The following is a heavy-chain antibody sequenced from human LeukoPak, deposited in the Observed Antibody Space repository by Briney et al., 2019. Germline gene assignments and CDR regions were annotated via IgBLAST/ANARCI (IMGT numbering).Heavy chain of an antibody. Sequence: GGSLRLSCAASGFTFSSYAMSWVRQAPGKGLEWVSAISGSGGSTYYADSVKGRFTISRDNSKNTLYLQVNSLRAEDTAVYYCAKDSRVNYYDSSGYYLAFDYWGQGTLVTVSS. V-gene: IGHV3-23*01. CDR3: AKDSRVNYYDSSGYYLAFDY. CDR2: ISGSGGST. CDR1: GFTFSSYA. D-gene: IGHD3-22*01. J-gene: IGHJ4*02.